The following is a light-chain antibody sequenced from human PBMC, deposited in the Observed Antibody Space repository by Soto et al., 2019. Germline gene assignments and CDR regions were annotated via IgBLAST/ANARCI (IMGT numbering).Light chain of an antibody. Sequence: DIQLTQSPSSLSASVGDRVTITCQASQDISNHLNWYQQKPGKAPNLLIYDASDLETGVPSRFSGGGSGTFFSFTINSLQPEDIATYYCQQYDNLPRTFGQGTKLDVK. J-gene: IGKJ2*02. CDR1: QDISNH. V-gene: IGKV1-33*01. CDR2: DAS. CDR3: QQYDNLPRT.